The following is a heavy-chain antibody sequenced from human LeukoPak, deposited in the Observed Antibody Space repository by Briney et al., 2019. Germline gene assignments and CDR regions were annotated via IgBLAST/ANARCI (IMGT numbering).Heavy chain of an antibody. D-gene: IGHD6-19*01. CDR3: AKGAVADIGPDY. Sequence: GGSLRLSCAASGFTFSSYAMSWVRQAPGKGLEWVSTISGSGGSTYYADSVKGRFTISRDNSKNTLYLQMNSLRAEDTAGYYCAKGAVADIGPDYWGQGTLVTVSS. CDR1: GFTFSSYA. CDR2: ISGSGGST. V-gene: IGHV3-23*01. J-gene: IGHJ4*02.